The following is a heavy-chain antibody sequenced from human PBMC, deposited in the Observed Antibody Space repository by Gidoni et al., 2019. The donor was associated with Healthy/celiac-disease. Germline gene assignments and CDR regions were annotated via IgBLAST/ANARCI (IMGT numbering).Heavy chain of an antibody. J-gene: IGHJ6*02. Sequence: EVQLVESGGGLVQPGGSLRLSCAASGFTFSSYAMHWVRQAPGKGLEYVSAISSNGGSTYYANSVKGRFTISRDNSKNTLYLQMGSLRAEDMAVYYCARDSLFIHGPPLRYFDWFGPYGMDVWGQGTTVTVSS. CDR3: ARDSLFIHGPPLRYFDWFGPYGMDV. CDR2: ISSNGGST. CDR1: GFTFSSYA. V-gene: IGHV3-64*01. D-gene: IGHD3-9*01.